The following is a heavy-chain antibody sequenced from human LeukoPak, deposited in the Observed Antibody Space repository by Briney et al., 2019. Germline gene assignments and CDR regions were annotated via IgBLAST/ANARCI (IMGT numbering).Heavy chain of an antibody. V-gene: IGHV3-23*01. CDR1: GFTFSSYA. J-gene: IGHJ5*02. Sequence: PGGSLSLSCAASGFTFSSYAMSWVRQAPGKGLEWVSAISGSGGSTYYADSVKGRFTISRDNSKNTLYLQMNSLRAEDTAVYYCAKKLVPYYYDSSGYSWGQGTLVTVSS. D-gene: IGHD3-22*01. CDR2: ISGSGGST. CDR3: AKKLVPYYYDSSGYS.